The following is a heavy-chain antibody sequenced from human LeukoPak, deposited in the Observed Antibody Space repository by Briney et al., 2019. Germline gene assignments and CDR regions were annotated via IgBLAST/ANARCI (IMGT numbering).Heavy chain of an antibody. Sequence: GASLRLSCAASGFTFSSYAMSWVRQAPGKGLEWVSTISGNADNTYYADSVKGRFTISRDNSRNTLYLQMNSLRAEVTAVYFCAKVSGEGLPTHYFDNGAREPRAP. CDR1: GFTFSSYA. J-gene: IGHJ4*02. D-gene: IGHD3-3*01. CDR2: ISGNADNT. CDR3: AKVSGEGLPTHYFD. V-gene: IGHV3-23*01.